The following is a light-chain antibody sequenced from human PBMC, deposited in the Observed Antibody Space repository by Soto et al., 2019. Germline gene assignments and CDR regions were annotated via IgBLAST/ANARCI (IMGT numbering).Light chain of an antibody. V-gene: IGKV3-11*01. CDR2: ETS. CDR3: QHRNRWLRT. J-gene: IGKJ2*01. CDR1: QSVSDY. Sequence: EVVLTQSPAILSLSPGERATLSCRASQSVSDYLAWYQQKPGQAPRLLMYETSKRATGIPARFSGSGSGTYFTITISSLEPADFAVYYCQHRNRWLRTFGQGTKLEIK.